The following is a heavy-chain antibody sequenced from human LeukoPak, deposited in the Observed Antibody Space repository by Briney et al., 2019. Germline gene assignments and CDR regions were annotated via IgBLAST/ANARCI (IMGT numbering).Heavy chain of an antibody. J-gene: IGHJ3*02. Sequence: GGSLRLSCAASGFTFSDYTMNWVRLAPGKGLEWVSSISGSSNYIYYADSVKGRFTISRGNAKNSLYLQMNSLRVEDTAVYYCARDQGAFDIWGQGTMVTVSS. CDR2: ISGSSNYI. CDR1: GFTFSDYT. V-gene: IGHV3-21*01. CDR3: ARDQGAFDI.